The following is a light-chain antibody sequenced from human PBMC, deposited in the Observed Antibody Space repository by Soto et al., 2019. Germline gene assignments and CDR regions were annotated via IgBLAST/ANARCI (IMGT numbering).Light chain of an antibody. J-gene: IGLJ1*01. CDR1: SSDVGGYNY. Sequence: QSALTQPPSASGSPGQSVTIACTGTSSDVGGYNYVSWYQQHPGKVPKLTVYEVNKRPSGVPDRCSGSKSGNTASLDVSGLQAEEEDDYYCTSYAGGNNVFGTGTKVTVL. V-gene: IGLV2-8*01. CDR2: EVN. CDR3: TSYAGGNNV.